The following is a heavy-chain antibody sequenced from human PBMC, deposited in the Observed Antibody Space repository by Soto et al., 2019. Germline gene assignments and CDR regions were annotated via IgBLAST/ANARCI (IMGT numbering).Heavy chain of an antibody. V-gene: IGHV1-24*01. Sequence: GASVKVSCKVSGYTLTELSMHWVRQAPGKGLEWMGGFDPEDGETIYAQKFQGRVTMTEDTSTDTAYMELSSLRSEDTAVYYCATGKDSGYNYEDAFDIWGQGTMVTVSS. CDR1: GYTLTELS. CDR2: FDPEDGET. J-gene: IGHJ3*02. D-gene: IGHD3-22*01. CDR3: ATGKDSGYNYEDAFDI.